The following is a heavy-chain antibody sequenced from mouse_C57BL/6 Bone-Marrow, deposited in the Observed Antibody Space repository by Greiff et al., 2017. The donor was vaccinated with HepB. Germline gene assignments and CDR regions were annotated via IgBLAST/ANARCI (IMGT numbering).Heavy chain of an antibody. CDR2: ISDGGSNT. D-gene: IGHD2-1*01. Sequence: EVMLVESGGGLVKPGGSLKLSCAASGFTFSSYAMSWVRQTPAKRLEWVATISDGGSNTYYPDNVKGRFTMSRDNAKSNLYLQMSHLKSEDTARYYCARAPFDYGNAVDDWGQGTTLTVSS. CDR1: GFTFSSYA. CDR3: ARAPFDYGNAVDD. J-gene: IGHJ2*01. V-gene: IGHV5-4*03.